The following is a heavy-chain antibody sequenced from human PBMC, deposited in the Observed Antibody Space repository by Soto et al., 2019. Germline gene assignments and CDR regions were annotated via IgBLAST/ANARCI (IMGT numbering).Heavy chain of an antibody. Sequence: GASVKVSCKSSKYTFRDYYLNWVLQAPGQGLEWMGWINPNTGGSHYVQKFADRVTMNRDTSVSTAYMELNRLRSDDTGIYYCERASGWYRVPFDIWGHGTMVTVSS. CDR3: ERASGWYRVPFDI. J-gene: IGHJ3*02. CDR1: KYTFRDYY. V-gene: IGHV1-2*02. CDR2: INPNTGGS. D-gene: IGHD6-19*01.